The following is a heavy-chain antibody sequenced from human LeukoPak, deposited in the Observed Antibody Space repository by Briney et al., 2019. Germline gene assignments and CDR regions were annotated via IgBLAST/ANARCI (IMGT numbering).Heavy chain of an antibody. J-gene: IGHJ6*02. CDR1: GYTFTGYY. D-gene: IGHD2-8*01. CDR2: INPNSGGT. CDR3: ARDLGPGYCTNGVCYRGYYYGMDV. V-gene: IGHV1-2*02. Sequence: ASVKVSCKASGYTFTGYYTHWVRQAPGQGLEWMGWINPNSGGTNYAQKFQGRVTMTRDTSISTAYMELSRLRSDDTAVYYCARDLGPGYCTNGVCYRGYYYGMDVWGQGTTVTVSS.